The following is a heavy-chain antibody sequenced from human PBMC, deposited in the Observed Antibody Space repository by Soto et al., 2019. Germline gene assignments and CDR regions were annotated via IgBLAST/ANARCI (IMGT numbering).Heavy chain of an antibody. CDR2: INHSGST. CDR3: ARGGTVVGVVITPSYFDD. J-gene: IGHJ4*02. Sequence: ETLSLTCAVYGGSFSGYYWSWIRQPPGKGLEWIGEINHSGSTNYNPSLKSRVTISVDTSKNQFSLKLSSVTAADTAVYYCARGGTVVGVVITPSYFDDWGQGTLVTVSS. CDR1: GGSFSGYY. D-gene: IGHD3-3*01. V-gene: IGHV4-34*01.